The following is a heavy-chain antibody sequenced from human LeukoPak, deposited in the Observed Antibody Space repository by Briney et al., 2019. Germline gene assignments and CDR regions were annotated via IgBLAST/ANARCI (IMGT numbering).Heavy chain of an antibody. CDR2: IYYSGST. Sequence: PSETLSLTCSVSRGSISSSNYYWGWIRQPPGKGLEWIGSIYYSGSTYYNPSLESRVTISVDTSKNQFSLKLSSVTAADTAVYYCASNFDYGDYEIDAFDIWGQGTMVTVSS. CDR3: ASNFDYGDYEIDAFDI. CDR1: RGSISSSNYY. V-gene: IGHV4-39*07. J-gene: IGHJ3*02. D-gene: IGHD4-17*01.